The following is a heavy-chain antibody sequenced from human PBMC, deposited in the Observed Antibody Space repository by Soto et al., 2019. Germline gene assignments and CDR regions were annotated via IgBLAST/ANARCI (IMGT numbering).Heavy chain of an antibody. CDR1: GYTFTGYY. CDR2: INPNSGGT. V-gene: IGHV1-2*04. CDR3: ARESNNFWFDP. D-gene: IGHD1-20*01. Sequence: ASVKVSCKASGYTFTGYYMHWVRQAPGQGLEWMGWINPNSGGTNYAQKFQGWVTMTRDTSISTAYMELSSLRSDDTAVYYCARESNNFWFDPWGQGTLVTVSS. J-gene: IGHJ5*02.